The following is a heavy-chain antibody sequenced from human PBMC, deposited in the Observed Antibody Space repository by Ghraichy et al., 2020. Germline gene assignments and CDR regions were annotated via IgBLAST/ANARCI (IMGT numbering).Heavy chain of an antibody. V-gene: IGHV3-30*03. D-gene: IGHD2-8*01. Sequence: GGSLRLSCAASGFTFSSYGMHWVRQAPGKGLEWVAVISYDGSKKSYGDSVRGRFTISRDNSKNTLHLQMNSLRAEDTAVFYCARDLFPFYMYGLCMDVWGQGTTVSVSS. J-gene: IGHJ6*02. CDR2: ISYDGSKK. CDR3: ARDLFPFYMYGLCMDV. CDR1: GFTFSSYG.